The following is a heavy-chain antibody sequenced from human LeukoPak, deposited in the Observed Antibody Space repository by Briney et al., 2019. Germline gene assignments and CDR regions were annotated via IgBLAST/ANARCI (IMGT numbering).Heavy chain of an antibody. V-gene: IGHV3-23*01. CDR1: GLTLSNYG. J-gene: IGHJ4*02. CDR2: INGSGGGT. Sequence: GGSLRLSCAVSGLTLSNYGMSWVRQAPGKGLEWVAGINGSGGGTNYADSIKGRFTISRDNPKNTLYLQMNSLRAEDTAVYFCAKRGVVIRVILVGFHKEAQYFDSWGQGAQVIVSS. CDR3: AKRGVVIRVILVGFHKEAQYFDS. D-gene: IGHD3-10*01.